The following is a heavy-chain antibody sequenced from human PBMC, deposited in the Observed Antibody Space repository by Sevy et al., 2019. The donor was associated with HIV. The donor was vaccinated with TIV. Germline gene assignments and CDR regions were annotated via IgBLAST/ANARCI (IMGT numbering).Heavy chain of an antibody. CDR1: GFTFGDYA. Sequence: GGCLRLSCTGSGFTFGDYAMSWVRQAPGKGLEWVAFLKHKAYGGTLDYAASVKGRFSISRDDSKSIAHLQMNDLKTEDTAIYYCTRWQGAQSIFDYWGHGALVTVSS. CDR2: LKHKAYGGTL. CDR3: TRWQGAQSIFDY. J-gene: IGHJ4*01. V-gene: IGHV3-49*04. D-gene: IGHD1-26*01.